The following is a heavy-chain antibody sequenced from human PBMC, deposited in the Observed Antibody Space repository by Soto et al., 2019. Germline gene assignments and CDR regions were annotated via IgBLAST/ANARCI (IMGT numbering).Heavy chain of an antibody. V-gene: IGHV3-9*01. CDR3: AKDLYGDYVLGWFDP. J-gene: IGHJ5*02. CDR2: INWNSGSS. CDR1: GFTFDDYA. Sequence: EMQLVEAGGGLVQPGGSLRLSCAASGFTFDDYAMHWVRQAPGKGLEWVSSINWNSGSSAYADSVKGRFTISRDNAKNSLYLQMSSLRAEDTALYYCAKDLYGDYVLGWFDPWGQGTLVTVS. D-gene: IGHD4-17*01.